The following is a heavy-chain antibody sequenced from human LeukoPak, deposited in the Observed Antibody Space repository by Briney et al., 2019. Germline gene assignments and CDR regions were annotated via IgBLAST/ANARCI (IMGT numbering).Heavy chain of an antibody. D-gene: IGHD2-2*01. CDR3: ARLVIVVPFDY. V-gene: IGHV4-38-2*01. CDR1: GYSISSGYY. Sequence: SETLSLTCAVSGYSISSGYYWGWIRQPPGKGLEWIGSIYHSGSTYYNPSLKSRVTISVDTSRNQFSLKLSSVTAADTAVYYCARLVIVVPFDYWGQGTLVTVSS. J-gene: IGHJ4*02. CDR2: IYHSGST.